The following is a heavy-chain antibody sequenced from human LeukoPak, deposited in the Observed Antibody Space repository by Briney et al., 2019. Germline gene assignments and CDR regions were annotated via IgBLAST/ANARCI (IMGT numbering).Heavy chain of an antibody. Sequence: GGSLRLSCAASGFTFSSYWMSWVRQAPGKGLEWVANIKQDGSEIYYVDSVKGRFTISRDNAKNSLFLQMNSLSAEDTAVYYCARAGGGPPANDAFDIWGQGTMVTVSS. CDR2: IKQDGSEI. CDR1: GFTFSSYW. D-gene: IGHD3-16*01. J-gene: IGHJ3*02. CDR3: ARAGGGPPANDAFDI. V-gene: IGHV3-7*01.